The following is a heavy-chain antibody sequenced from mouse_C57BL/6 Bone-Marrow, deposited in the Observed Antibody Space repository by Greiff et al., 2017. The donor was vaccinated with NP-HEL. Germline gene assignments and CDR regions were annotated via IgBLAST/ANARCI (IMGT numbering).Heavy chain of an antibody. V-gene: IGHV1-63*01. CDR2: IYPGGGYT. Sequence: VQRVESGAELVRPGTSVKMSCKASGYTFTNYWIGWAKQRPGHGLEWIGDIYPGGGYTNYNEKFKGKATLTADKSSSTAYMQFSSLTSEDSAIYYCARGDYAFDYWGQGTTLTVSS. D-gene: IGHD2-4*01. CDR1: GYTFTNYW. CDR3: ARGDYAFDY. J-gene: IGHJ2*01.